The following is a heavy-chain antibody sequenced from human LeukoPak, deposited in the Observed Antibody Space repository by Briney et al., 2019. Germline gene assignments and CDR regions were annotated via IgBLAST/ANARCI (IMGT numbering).Heavy chain of an antibody. CDR3: ARDRSSYGMDV. V-gene: IGHV4-31*03. CDR2: IYYSGST. CDR1: GGSISSGGYY. D-gene: IGHD1-26*01. Sequence: SQTLSLTCTVSGGSISSGGYYWSWIRQHPGKGLEWIGYIYYSGSTYYNPSLKSRVTISVDTSKNQFSLKLSSVTAADTAVYYCARDRSSYGMDVWGQGTTVTVS. J-gene: IGHJ6*02.